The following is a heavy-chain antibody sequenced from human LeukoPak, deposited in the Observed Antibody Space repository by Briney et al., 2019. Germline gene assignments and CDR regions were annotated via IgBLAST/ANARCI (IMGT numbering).Heavy chain of an antibody. D-gene: IGHD6-19*01. CDR1: GYSFTDYW. CDR3: AREEQYSSGWYVY. J-gene: IGHJ4*02. CDR2: ISPLHSDS. Sequence: GESLKISCQSSGYSFTDYWIVWVRQVPGKGLEWMGIISPLHSDSRYSPSFQGQVTISADKSISTAYLQWSSLKASDTAMYYCAREEQYSSGWYVYWGQGTLVTVSS. V-gene: IGHV5-51*01.